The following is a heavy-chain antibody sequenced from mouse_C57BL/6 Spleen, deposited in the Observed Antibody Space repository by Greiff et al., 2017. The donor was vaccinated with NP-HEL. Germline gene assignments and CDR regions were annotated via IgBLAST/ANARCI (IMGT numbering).Heavy chain of an antibody. CDR1: GYSFTGYY. V-gene: IGHV1-42*01. D-gene: IGHD1-1*01. J-gene: IGHJ1*03. CDR3: ARDYYGSSLYWYFDV. CDR2: INPSTGGT. Sequence: VQLQQSGPELVKPGASVKISCKASGYSFTGYYMNWVKQSPEKSLEWIGEINPSTGGTTYNQKFKAKATLTVDKSSSTAYMQLKSLTSEDSAVYYCARDYYGSSLYWYFDVWGTGTTVTVSS.